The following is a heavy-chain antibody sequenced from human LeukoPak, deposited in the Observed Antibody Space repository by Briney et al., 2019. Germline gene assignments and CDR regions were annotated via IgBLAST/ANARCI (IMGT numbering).Heavy chain of an antibody. D-gene: IGHD4-17*01. Sequence: PSETLSLTCTVSGGSISSYYWSWIRQPPGKGLEWIGYIYTSGSTNYNPSLKSRVTISVDTSKNQFSLKLSSVTAAGTAVYYCARRSGDYGEGYFDYWGQGTLVTVSS. V-gene: IGHV4-4*09. CDR1: GGSISSYY. J-gene: IGHJ4*02. CDR2: IYTSGST. CDR3: ARRSGDYGEGYFDY.